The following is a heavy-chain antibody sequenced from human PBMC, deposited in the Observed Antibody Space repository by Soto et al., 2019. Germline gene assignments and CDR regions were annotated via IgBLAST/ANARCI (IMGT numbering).Heavy chain of an antibody. CDR3: ARVSNKWAVAQRGYLDY. V-gene: IGHV3-23*01. J-gene: IGHJ4*02. D-gene: IGHD6-19*01. Sequence: EVQVLDSGGGLVQPGGSQRLSCEASGFTFSNYAISWVRQAPGKGLEWVATISATGSTLYADSVKGRWTISRDNSKNTVYLQMNVLRAEDTAVYYCARVSNKWAVAQRGYLDYWGQGTLVTVSP. CDR2: ISATGST. CDR1: GFTFSNYA.